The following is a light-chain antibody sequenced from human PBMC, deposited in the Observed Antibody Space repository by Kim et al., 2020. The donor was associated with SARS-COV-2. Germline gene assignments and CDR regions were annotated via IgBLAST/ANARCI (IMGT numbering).Light chain of an antibody. J-gene: IGLJ2*01. CDR2: QDS. CDR3: QAWDSSTDVL. V-gene: IGLV3-1*01. CDR1: TLGTKY. Sequence: SYELTQPPSVSVSPGQTASITCSGHTLGTKYACWYQQKPGQSPVLVIYQDSKRPSGIPERFSGSNSGNTATLTISGTQPMDEADYYCQAWDSSTDVLVGG.